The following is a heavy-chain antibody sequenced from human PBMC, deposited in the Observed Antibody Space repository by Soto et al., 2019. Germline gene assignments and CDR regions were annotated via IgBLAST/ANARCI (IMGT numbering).Heavy chain of an antibody. D-gene: IGHD2-15*01. Sequence: QVQLVQSGAEVKNPGASVKVSCKASGYTFTRYGIGWARQAPGHGLEWMGWINTYNGNTEYAQHVQGRVTLTTDTATSTAYMERRSLRPNYTAIYYCAMVEVYVTPSPQDVWGQGTTVIVSS. J-gene: IGHJ6*02. V-gene: IGHV1-18*01. CDR2: INTYNGNT. CDR1: GYTFTRYG. CDR3: AMVEVYVTPSPQDV.